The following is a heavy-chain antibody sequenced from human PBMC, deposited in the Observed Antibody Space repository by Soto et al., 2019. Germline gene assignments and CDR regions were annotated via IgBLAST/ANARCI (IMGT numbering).Heavy chain of an antibody. CDR3: ARLRGGTAGCSGGSCYFNWFDP. CDR1: GGSISSSSYY. CDR2: IYYSGST. Sequence: LSLTCTVSGGSISSSSYYWGWIRQPPGKGLEWIGSIYYSGSTYYNPSLKSRVTISVDTSKNQFSLKLSSVTAADTAVYYCARLRGGTAGCSGGSCYFNWFDPWGQGTLVTVSS. V-gene: IGHV4-39*01. J-gene: IGHJ5*02. D-gene: IGHD2-15*01.